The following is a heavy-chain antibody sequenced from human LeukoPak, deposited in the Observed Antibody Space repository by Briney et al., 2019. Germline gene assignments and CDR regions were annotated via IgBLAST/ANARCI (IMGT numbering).Heavy chain of an antibody. J-gene: IGHJ4*02. Sequence: ASVKVSCKASGYTFTSYDINWVRQATGQGLGCMGWMNPNSGNTGYAQKFQGRVTMTRNTSISTAYMELSSLRSEDTAVYYCARSTIHPGYSFDYWGQGTLVTVSS. D-gene: IGHD2-21*01. V-gene: IGHV1-8*01. CDR1: GYTFTSYD. CDR2: MNPNSGNT. CDR3: ARSTIHPGYSFDY.